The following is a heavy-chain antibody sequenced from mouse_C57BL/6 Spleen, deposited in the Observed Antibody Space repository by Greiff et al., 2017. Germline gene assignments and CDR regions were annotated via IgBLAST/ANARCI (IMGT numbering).Heavy chain of an antibody. CDR3: ARHVRLLSYYYAMDY. D-gene: IGHD2-3*01. J-gene: IGHJ4*01. CDR1: GFTFSSYN. Sequence: EVQLVESGGGLVKPGGSLKLSCAASGFTFSSYNMSWVRQTPEKRLEWVATISGGGGNTDYPDSVKGRFTISRDNAKNTLYLQMSSLRSEDTALYYCARHVRLLSYYYAMDYWGQGTSVTVSS. CDR2: ISGGGGNT. V-gene: IGHV5-9*01.